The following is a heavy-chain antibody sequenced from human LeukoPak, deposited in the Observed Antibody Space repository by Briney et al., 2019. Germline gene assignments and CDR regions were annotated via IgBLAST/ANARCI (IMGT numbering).Heavy chain of an antibody. D-gene: IGHD6-19*01. J-gene: IGHJ4*02. CDR2: IYPNSGGT. V-gene: IGHV1-2*02. CDR3: AREPVGYSSGWHHD. Sequence: ASVKVSCKASGYTFTGYYMHWVRQAPGQGLEWMGWIYPNSGGTKYAQKFQGRVTMTRDTSISTAYLELSRLRSDDTAVYYCAREPVGYSSGWHHDWGQGTLVTVSS. CDR1: GYTFTGYY.